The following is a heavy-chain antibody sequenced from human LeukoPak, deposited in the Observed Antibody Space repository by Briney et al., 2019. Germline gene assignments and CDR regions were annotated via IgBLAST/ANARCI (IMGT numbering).Heavy chain of an antibody. CDR3: AREDNWNYDY. V-gene: IGHV1-2*02. J-gene: IGHJ4*02. D-gene: IGHD1-7*01. CDR1: GYTFNRYY. Sequence: ASVKVSCKASGYTFNRYYMHWVRQAPGHGLEWMGWLNPNSGVTKYAQKFRGRVTMTRDTSISTAYMELSSLRSDDTAVYYCAREDNWNYDYWGQGTLVTVSS. CDR2: LNPNSGVT.